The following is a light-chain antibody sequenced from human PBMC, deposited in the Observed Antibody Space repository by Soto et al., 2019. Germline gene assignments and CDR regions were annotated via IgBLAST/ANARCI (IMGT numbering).Light chain of an antibody. CDR2: DAS. CDR3: QQRRSWPLT. V-gene: IGKV3-11*01. Sequence: EIVLTQSPATLSMSPGERATLSCRASQSVYTYLAWYQQKPGQAPRLLIYDASNRATGIPARFSGSGSGTDFTLTIGSLEPEDFAVYYCQQRRSWPLTFGGGTKVEI. J-gene: IGKJ4*01. CDR1: QSVYTY.